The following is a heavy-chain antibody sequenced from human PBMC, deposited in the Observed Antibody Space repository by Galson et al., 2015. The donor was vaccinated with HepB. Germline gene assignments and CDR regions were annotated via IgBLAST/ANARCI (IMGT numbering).Heavy chain of an antibody. CDR2: ISWNSGTI. CDR1: GFTIDNYA. J-gene: IGHJ6*02. V-gene: IGHV3-9*01. CDR3: SNLWIQSGDGMDV. Sequence: SLRLSCAASGFTIDNYAMHWVRQAPGKGLEWVSAISWNSGTIVYADSVKGRFTISRDNAKNSLYLQMNSLRVEDTALYYCSNLWIQSGDGMDVWGQGTTVTVS. D-gene: IGHD5-18*01.